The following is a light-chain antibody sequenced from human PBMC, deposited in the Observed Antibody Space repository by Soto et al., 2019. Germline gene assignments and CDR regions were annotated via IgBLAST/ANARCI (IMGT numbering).Light chain of an antibody. V-gene: IGKV3-15*01. Sequence: EIVMTQSPATLSVSPGERATLSCRASQSVSRNLAWYQQTPGQAPRLLIYGVSTKAAGIPARFIGSGSGTEFTPPISNLQAEDFAVSYDKQYYNWPTWKFDQGTKVDIE. CDR3: KQYYNWPTWK. J-gene: IGKJ1*01. CDR2: GVS. CDR1: QSVSRN.